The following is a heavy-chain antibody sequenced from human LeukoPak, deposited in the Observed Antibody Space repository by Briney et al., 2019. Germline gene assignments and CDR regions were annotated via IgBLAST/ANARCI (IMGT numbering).Heavy chain of an antibody. V-gene: IGHV3-11*04. CDR3: AELGITMIGGV. CDR2: ISSSGSTI. D-gene: IGHD3-10*02. CDR1: AFTFSNAW. J-gene: IGHJ6*04. Sequence: GGCLRLSCAASAFTFSNAWTSWVRQAPGKGLEWVSYISSSGSTIYYADSVKGRFTISRDNAKNSLYLQMNSLRAEDTAVYYCAELGITMIGGVWGKGTTVTISS.